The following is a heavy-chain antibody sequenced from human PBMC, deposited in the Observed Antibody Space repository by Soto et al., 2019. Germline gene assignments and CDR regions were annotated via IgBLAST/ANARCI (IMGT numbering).Heavy chain of an antibody. CDR3: AKAKNDDKRDTRPHFYE. V-gene: IGHV3-23*01. D-gene: IGHD1-1*01. CDR2: ISANDVGT. CDR1: GFTLRNYA. J-gene: IGHJ4*02. Sequence: GGSLSLSCDASGFTLRNYAMAWIRQAPGKGLEWVSLISANDVGTYYAESVKTRFTISTDQSRNTVYLQMDSLRADDTAIYYCAKAKNDDKRDTRPHFYEWGKGNLVTVYS.